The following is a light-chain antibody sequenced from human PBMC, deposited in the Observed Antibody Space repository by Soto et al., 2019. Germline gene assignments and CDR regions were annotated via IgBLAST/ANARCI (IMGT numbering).Light chain of an antibody. Sequence: EIVWTQSPATLSLSPGGRATLSCRASQSVSSYLAWYQQKPGQAPRLLIYDASNSATGIPARFSGSGFGTDFTLTISSLEPEDCAVYYCPQRSNWPTFGQGTKLEIK. CDR1: QSVSSY. CDR3: PQRSNWPT. CDR2: DAS. J-gene: IGKJ2*01. V-gene: IGKV3-11*01.